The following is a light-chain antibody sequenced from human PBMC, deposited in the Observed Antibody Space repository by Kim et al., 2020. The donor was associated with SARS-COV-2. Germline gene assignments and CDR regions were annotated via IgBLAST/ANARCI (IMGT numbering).Light chain of an antibody. J-gene: IGKJ1*01. Sequence: ASVGDRVTITCRASRGIHNYLAWYQQKPGKVPKLLIYAASTLHSGVPSRFSGSGSGTDFTLIISSLQPEDVATYHCQKYNTAPWTFGQGTKVDIK. CDR1: RGIHNY. V-gene: IGKV1-27*01. CDR2: AAS. CDR3: QKYNTAPWT.